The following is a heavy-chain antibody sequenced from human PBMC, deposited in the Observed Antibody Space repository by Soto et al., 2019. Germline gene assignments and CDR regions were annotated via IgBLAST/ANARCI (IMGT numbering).Heavy chain of an antibody. J-gene: IGHJ4*02. Sequence: EVQLVESWGGLVQPGGSLRLSCAASGFTFSSYAMHWVRQAPGKGLEYVSAINSNGGSTYYANSVKGRFTISRDNSKNTLYLQMGSLRAEDMAVYYCARRDGYNFDYWGQGTLVTVSS. CDR3: ARRDGYNFDY. CDR1: GFTFSSYA. CDR2: INSNGGST. V-gene: IGHV3-64*01. D-gene: IGHD5-12*01.